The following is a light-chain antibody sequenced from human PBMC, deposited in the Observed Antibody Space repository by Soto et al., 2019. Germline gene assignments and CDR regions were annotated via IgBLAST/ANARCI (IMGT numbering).Light chain of an antibody. J-gene: IGKJ3*01. Sequence: EIVMTQSPAILSVSPGERVTLSCRASQSVNRNLAWYQQTPGQAPRLLIYGASSRATGTPDRFSGSASGTDFTLTITGLQSEDFAVYYCQQYDNWPWGPFTFGPGTRVDAK. CDR1: QSVNRN. CDR3: QQYDNWPWGPFT. CDR2: GAS. V-gene: IGKV3-15*01.